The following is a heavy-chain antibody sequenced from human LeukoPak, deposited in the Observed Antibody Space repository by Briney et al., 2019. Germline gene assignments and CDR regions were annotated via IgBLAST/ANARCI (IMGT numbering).Heavy chain of an antibody. CDR1: GGSFSGYY. J-gene: IGHJ5*02. D-gene: IGHD6-19*01. V-gene: IGHV4-34*01. CDR2: INHSGST. CDR3: ARKSSGWYLKWFDP. Sequence: SETLSLTCAAYGGSFSGYYWSWIRQPPGKGLEWIGEINHSGSTNYNPSLKSRVTISVDTSKNQFSLKLSSVTAADTAVYYCARKSSGWYLKWFDPWGQGTLVTVSS.